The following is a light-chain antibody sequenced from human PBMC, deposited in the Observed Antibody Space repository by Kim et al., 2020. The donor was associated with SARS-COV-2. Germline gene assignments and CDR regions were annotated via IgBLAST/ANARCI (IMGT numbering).Light chain of an antibody. J-gene: IGLJ3*02. CDR3: NSRDSSGNHLGV. CDR1: SLRSYY. V-gene: IGLV3-19*01. CDR2: GKN. Sequence: LGQTVRITCQGDSLRSYYASWYQQKPGQAPVLVIYGKNNRPSGIPDLFSGSSSGNTASLTITGAQAEDEADYYCNSRDSSGNHLGVFGGGTQLTVL.